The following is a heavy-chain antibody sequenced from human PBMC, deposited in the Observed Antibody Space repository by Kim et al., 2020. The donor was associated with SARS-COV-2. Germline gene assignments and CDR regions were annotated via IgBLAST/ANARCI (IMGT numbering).Heavy chain of an antibody. CDR3: AKASSRGAYLTYFDY. V-gene: IGHV3-23*01. J-gene: IGHJ4*02. Sequence: ADSGKGRFTIPRDDSKNTVHLQMNSLRAEDTAVYYCAKASSRGAYLTYFDYWGPGTLVTVSS. D-gene: IGHD1-26*01.